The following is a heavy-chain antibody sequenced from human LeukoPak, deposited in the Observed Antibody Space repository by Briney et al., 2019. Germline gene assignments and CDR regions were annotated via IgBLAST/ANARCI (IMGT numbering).Heavy chain of an antibody. V-gene: IGHV1-8*01. CDR2: MNPNSGRT. J-gene: IGHJ4*02. Sequence: ASVKVSCKASGYTLTSYDINWVRQATGQGLEWMGWMNPNSGRTGYAQNFQGRITITRNTSISTAYMELSSLRSEDTAVYYCASGRYSSSWYHHFDYWGQGTLVTVSS. D-gene: IGHD6-13*01. CDR3: ASGRYSSSWYHHFDY. CDR1: GYTLTSYD.